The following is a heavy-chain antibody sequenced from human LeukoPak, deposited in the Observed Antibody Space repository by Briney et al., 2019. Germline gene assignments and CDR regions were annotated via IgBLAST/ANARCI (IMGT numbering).Heavy chain of an antibody. J-gene: IGHJ4*02. CDR2: IYYSGST. CDR1: GGSISSSTYY. V-gene: IGHV4-39*01. D-gene: IGHD3-22*01. Sequence: MSSETLSLTCTVSGGSISSSTYYWGWIRQPPGKGLEWIGSIYYSGSTYYNPSLKSRVTISVDTSKNQFSLKLSSVTAADTAVYYCASPYYYDSSGYLIWGQGTLVTVSS. CDR3: ASPYYYDSSGYLI.